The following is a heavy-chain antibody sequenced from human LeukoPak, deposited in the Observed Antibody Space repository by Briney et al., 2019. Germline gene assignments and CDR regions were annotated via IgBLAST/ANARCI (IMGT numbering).Heavy chain of an antibody. CDR1: GFTFSRSS. Sequence: GGSLRLSCAASGFTFSRSSMTWVRQAPVKVLEWVSFIDRDSSITYYADSVRGRFIISRDNARNSLFLQMNSLRAEDTAVYFCATYDSGCYLTYWGQGTLVTVSS. J-gene: IGHJ4*02. D-gene: IGHD6-19*01. CDR2: IDRDSSIT. V-gene: IGHV3-48*01. CDR3: ATYDSGCYLTY.